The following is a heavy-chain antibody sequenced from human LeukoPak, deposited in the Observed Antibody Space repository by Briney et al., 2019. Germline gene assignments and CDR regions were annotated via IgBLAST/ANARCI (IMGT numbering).Heavy chain of an antibody. CDR3: AREGAKWAYLFDF. D-gene: IGHD1-26*01. V-gene: IGHV1-3*04. J-gene: IGHJ4*02. Sequence: GASVKVSCKASGYTFTNYAMHWVRQAPGQRLEWMGWINTGNGDTKYSQKFQGRVTITRDTSASTVYMELSSLRSEDTAVYNCAREGAKWAYLFDFWGQGTLVTVSS. CDR2: INTGNGDT. CDR1: GYTFTNYA.